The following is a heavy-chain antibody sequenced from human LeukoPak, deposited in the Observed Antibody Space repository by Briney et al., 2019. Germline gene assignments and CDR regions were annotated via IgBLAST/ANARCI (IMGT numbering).Heavy chain of an antibody. CDR3: ARDQVNGYGSERDYYGMDV. Sequence: GGSLRLSCAASGFTFSSYWMSWVRQAPGKGLEWVANIKQDGSEKYNVDSVKGRFTISRDNAKNSLYLQMNSLRAEDTAVYYCARDQVNGYGSERDYYGMDVWGQGTTVTVSS. V-gene: IGHV3-7*01. CDR2: IKQDGSEK. J-gene: IGHJ6*02. D-gene: IGHD3-10*01. CDR1: GFTFSSYW.